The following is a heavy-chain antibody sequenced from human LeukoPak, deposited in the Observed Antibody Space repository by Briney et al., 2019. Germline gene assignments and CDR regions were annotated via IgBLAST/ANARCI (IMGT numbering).Heavy chain of an antibody. J-gene: IGHJ6*02. V-gene: IGHV4-59*01. Sequence: SETLSLTCTVSGGSISSYYWSWIRQPPGKGLEWIGYIYYSGSTNYNPSLKSRVTISVHTTKNQLSLKLSAVAAADTAGYYCARVRRGTNASYYYGMDVWGQGTTVTVS. CDR1: GGSISSYY. CDR3: ARVRRGTNASYYYGMDV. CDR2: IYYSGST.